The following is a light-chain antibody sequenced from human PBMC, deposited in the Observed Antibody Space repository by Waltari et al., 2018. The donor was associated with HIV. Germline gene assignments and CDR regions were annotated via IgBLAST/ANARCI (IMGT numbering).Light chain of an antibody. V-gene: IGLV2-8*01. Sequence: QSALTQPPSASGSPGQSVTISCTGTSRDIGGYPYVSWYQKYPGKAPQLMIYAVSKRPSGVPDRFSGSKSANTASLTVSGLQSEDEADYYCSSYGGSANLLFGGGTKLTVL. CDR1: SRDIGGYPY. CDR3: SSYGGSANLL. J-gene: IGLJ2*01. CDR2: AVS.